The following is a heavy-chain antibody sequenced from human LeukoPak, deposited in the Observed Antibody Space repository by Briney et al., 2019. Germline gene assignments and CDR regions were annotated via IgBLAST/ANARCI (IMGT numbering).Heavy chain of an antibody. CDR3: AGDWSYAFDI. Sequence: GGSLRLSCAASGFTFSSYSMNWVRQAPGKGLEWVSYISSISSTISYADSVKGRFTISGDNTKNSLYLQMNSLRAEDTAVYYCAGDWSYAFDIWGQGTMVTVSS. V-gene: IGHV3-48*01. J-gene: IGHJ3*02. CDR2: ISSISSTI. CDR1: GFTFSSYS. D-gene: IGHD1-26*01.